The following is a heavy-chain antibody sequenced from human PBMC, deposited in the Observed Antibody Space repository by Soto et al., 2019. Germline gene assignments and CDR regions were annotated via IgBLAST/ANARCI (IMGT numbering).Heavy chain of an antibody. CDR1: GFTFSSYG. CDR2: ISYDGSEK. J-gene: IGHJ4*02. D-gene: IGHD3-9*01. V-gene: IGHV3-30*03. CDR3: ARDSLRVGWLSYYFDY. Sequence: GGSLRLSCAASGFTFSSYGMHWVRQAPGKGLEWVAVISYDGSEKYYVDSVKGRFTISRDNAKNSLYLQMNSLRAEDTAVYYCARDSLRVGWLSYYFDYWGQGTLVTVS.